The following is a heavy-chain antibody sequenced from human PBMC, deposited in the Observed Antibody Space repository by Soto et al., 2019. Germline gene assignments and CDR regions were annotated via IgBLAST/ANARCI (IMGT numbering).Heavy chain of an antibody. J-gene: IGHJ5*02. CDR3: ARERSTGLDP. Sequence: PSETLSLTCTVSGGSISSYYWSWIRQPPGKGLEWIGYIYYSGSTNYNPSLKSRVTISVDTSKNQFSLKLSSVTAADTAVYYCARERSTGLDPWGQGTLVTVSS. V-gene: IGHV4-59*01. CDR2: IYYSGST. D-gene: IGHD2-15*01. CDR1: GGSISSYY.